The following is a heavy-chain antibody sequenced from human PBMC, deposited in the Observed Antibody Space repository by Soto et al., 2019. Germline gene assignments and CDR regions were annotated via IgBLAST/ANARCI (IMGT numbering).Heavy chain of an antibody. J-gene: IGHJ4*02. Sequence: SVNVSCKASGFTFTSSAVQGVRQARGQRLEWIGWIVAGSGNTNYAHKFQERVTMTRDMSTSTAYMELSSLRSEDTAVYYCVADTYYFGSGHPKSFDYWGQGTLVTGSS. CDR3: VADTYYFGSGHPKSFDY. D-gene: IGHD3-10*01. V-gene: IGHV1-58*01. CDR1: GFTFTSSA. CDR2: IVAGSGNT.